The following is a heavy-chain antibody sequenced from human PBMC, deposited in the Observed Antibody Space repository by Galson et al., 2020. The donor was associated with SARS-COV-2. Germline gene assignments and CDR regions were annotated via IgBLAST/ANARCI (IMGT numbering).Heavy chain of an antibody. Sequence: ASVKVSCKASGYTFTSSVMHWVRQDPGQRLKWLGWINAGNGNTRYSQKFQGRVTITRDTSATTAYMELSSLRSEDTAVYYCARSGMTTVVTSFDSWGQGTLVTVSS. D-gene: IGHD4-17*01. CDR3: ARSGMTTVVTSFDS. CDR1: GYTFTSSV. J-gene: IGHJ4*02. V-gene: IGHV1-3*01. CDR2: INAGNGNT.